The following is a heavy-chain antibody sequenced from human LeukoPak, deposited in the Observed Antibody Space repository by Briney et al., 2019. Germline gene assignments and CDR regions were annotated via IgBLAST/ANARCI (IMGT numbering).Heavy chain of an antibody. Sequence: GGSLRLSRAASGFTFSSYSMNWVRQAPGKGLEWVSSISSSSSYIYYADSVKGRFTISRDNAKNSLYLQMNSLRAEDTAVYYCAELGITMIGGVWGKGTTVTVSS. CDR1: GFTFSSYS. D-gene: IGHD3-10*02. CDR2: ISSSSSYI. V-gene: IGHV3-21*01. J-gene: IGHJ6*04. CDR3: AELGITMIGGV.